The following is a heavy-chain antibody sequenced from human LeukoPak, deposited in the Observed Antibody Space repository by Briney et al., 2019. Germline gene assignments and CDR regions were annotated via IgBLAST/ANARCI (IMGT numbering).Heavy chain of an antibody. CDR3: ATGIAVAGTDAFDI. CDR1: GYTFTGYY. J-gene: IGHJ3*02. Sequence: ASVKVSCKASGYTFTGYYMHWVRQAPGQGLEWMGWINANSGGTNYEQKFQGRVTMTRDTSISTAYMELSRLRSDDTAVYYCATGIAVAGTDAFDIWGQGTMVTVSS. CDR2: INANSGGT. V-gene: IGHV1-2*02. D-gene: IGHD6-19*01.